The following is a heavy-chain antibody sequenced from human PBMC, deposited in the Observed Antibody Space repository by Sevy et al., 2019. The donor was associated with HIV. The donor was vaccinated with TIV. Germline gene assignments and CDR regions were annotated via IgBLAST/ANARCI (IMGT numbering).Heavy chain of an antibody. CDR3: ARNLGALPNYYYGVDV. V-gene: IGHV3-23*01. D-gene: IGHD6-6*01. Sequence: GGSLRLSCGASGFTFSSYGMSWDRQAPGKGLEWISTISESDERIKHADSVKGRFTISRDNSKKILYLQMRSLRAEDTAVYYCARNLGALPNYYYGVDVWGQGTTVTVSS. CDR2: ISESDERI. CDR1: GFTFSSYG. J-gene: IGHJ6*02.